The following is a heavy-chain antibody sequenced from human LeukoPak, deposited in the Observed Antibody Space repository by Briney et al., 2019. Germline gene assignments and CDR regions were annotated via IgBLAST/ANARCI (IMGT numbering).Heavy chain of an antibody. CDR3: AREGGGSGLWYYDL. CDR2: IGGGGVTT. Sequence: GGPLRLSCAASGFTFSSYSMHWVRQAPGKGPEFVSVIGGGGVTTFYADSVKDRFTISRDNSKNTLYLEMGSLRAEDMAVYYCAREGGGSGLWYYDLWGRGALVTVSS. J-gene: IGHJ2*01. D-gene: IGHD1-26*01. CDR1: GFTFSSYS. V-gene: IGHV3-64*02.